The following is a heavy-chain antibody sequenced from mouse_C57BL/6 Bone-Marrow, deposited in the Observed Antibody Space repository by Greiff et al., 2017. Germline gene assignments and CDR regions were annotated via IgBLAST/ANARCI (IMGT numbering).Heavy chain of an antibody. CDR1: GYSFTGYY. Sequence: EVQLQQSGPELVKPGASVKISCKASGYSFTGYYMNWVKQSPEKSLEWIGEINPSTGGTTYNQKFKAKATLTVDKSSSTAYMQLKSLTSEDSAVYYCATHYYGSSYWYFDVWGTGTTVTVSS. V-gene: IGHV1-42*01. CDR3: ATHYYGSSYWYFDV. CDR2: INPSTGGT. J-gene: IGHJ1*03. D-gene: IGHD1-1*01.